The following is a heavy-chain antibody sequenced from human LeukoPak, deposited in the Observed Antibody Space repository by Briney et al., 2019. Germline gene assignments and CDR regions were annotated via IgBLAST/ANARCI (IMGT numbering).Heavy chain of an antibody. D-gene: IGHD3-10*01. CDR3: ARTRYYYNSRSYGAPYYFDY. Sequence: SETLSLTCAVSGGSISSNSYYWGWIRQPPGRGLEWIGSIYYSGSTYYNPSLKSRVTISVDTSKNQFSLKLSSVTAADTAVYYCARTRYYYNSRSYGAPYYFDYWGQGTLVTVSS. V-gene: IGHV4-39*01. J-gene: IGHJ4*02. CDR1: GGSISSNSYY. CDR2: IYYSGST.